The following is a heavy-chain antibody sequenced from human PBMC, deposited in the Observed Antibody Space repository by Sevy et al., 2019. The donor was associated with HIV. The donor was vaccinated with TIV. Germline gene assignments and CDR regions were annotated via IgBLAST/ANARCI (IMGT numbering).Heavy chain of an antibody. CDR3: ARAQAVAGTLYYFDY. V-gene: IGHV1-69*06. J-gene: IGHJ4*02. D-gene: IGHD6-19*01. CDR2: IIPIFGTA. Sequence: SVKVSCKASGGTFSSYAISWVRQAPGQGLEWMGGIIPIFGTANYAQKFQDRVTITADKSTSTAYMELSSLRSEDTAVYYYARAQAVAGTLYYFDYWGQGTLVTVSS. CDR1: GGTFSSYA.